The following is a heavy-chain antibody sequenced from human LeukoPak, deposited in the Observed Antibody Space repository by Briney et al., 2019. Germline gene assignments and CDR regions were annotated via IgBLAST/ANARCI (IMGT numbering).Heavy chain of an antibody. CDR2: IYSGGST. J-gene: IGHJ4*02. V-gene: IGHV3-53*01. D-gene: IGHD6-19*01. CDR3: ARDSSGWYYY. CDR1: GSTFSSYA. Sequence: PGGSLRLSCAAPGSTFSSYAMNWVRQAPGKGLEWVSVIYSGGSTYYADSVKGRFTISRDNSKNTLYLQMNSLRAEDTAVYYCARDSSGWYYYWGQGTLVTVSS.